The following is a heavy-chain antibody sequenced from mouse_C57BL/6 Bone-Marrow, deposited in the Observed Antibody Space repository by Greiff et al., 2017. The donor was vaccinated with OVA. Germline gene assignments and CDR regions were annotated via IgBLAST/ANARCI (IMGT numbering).Heavy chain of an antibody. J-gene: IGHJ1*03. CDR2: IFPGSGST. V-gene: IGHV1-75*01. D-gene: IGHD1-1*01. CDR3: ARSPYGSSYWYFDV. Sequence: VQGVESGPELVKPGASVKISCKASGYTFTDYYINWVKQRPGQGLEWIGWIFPGSGSTYYNEKFKGKATLTVDQSSSTAYMLLSSLTSEDSAVYFCARSPYGSSYWYFDVWGTGTTVTVSS. CDR1: GYTFTDYY.